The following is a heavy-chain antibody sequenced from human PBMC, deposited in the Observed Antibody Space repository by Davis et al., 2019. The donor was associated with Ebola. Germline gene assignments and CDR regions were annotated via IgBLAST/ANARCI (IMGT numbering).Heavy chain of an antibody. CDR3: ARRGGWSGAFLDY. CDR2: IYPGDSDT. J-gene: IGHJ4*02. CDR1: GYTFTTYW. V-gene: IGHV5-51*01. D-gene: IGHD3-3*02. Sequence: PGGSLRLSCKGSGYTFTTYWIGWVRQLPGKGLEWMGIIYPGDSDTSYSPSFQGQVTISADKSISTAYLQWSSLKASDTAMYYCARRGGWSGAFLDYWGQGTLVTVSS.